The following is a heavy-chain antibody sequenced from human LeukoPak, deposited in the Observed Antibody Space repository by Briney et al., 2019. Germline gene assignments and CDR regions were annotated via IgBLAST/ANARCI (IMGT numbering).Heavy chain of an antibody. CDR2: INHSGST. Sequence: SETLSLTCAVYGGSFSGYYWSWIRQPPGKGLEWIGEINHSGSTNYNPSLKSRVTISVDTSKNQFSLKLSSVTAADTAVYYCARTHYGRFDPWGQGTLVTVSS. CDR1: GGSFSGYY. V-gene: IGHV4-34*01. D-gene: IGHD4-17*01. J-gene: IGHJ5*02. CDR3: ARTHYGRFDP.